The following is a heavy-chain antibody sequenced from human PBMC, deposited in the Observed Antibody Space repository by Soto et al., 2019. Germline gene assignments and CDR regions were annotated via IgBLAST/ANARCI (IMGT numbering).Heavy chain of an antibody. V-gene: IGHV4-39*07. Sequence: PSETLSLTCTVSGGSISSSSYYWGWIRQPPGKGLEWIGTFYYSGSTYYNPSLKSRVTISVDTSKNQVSLKLSSVTAADTAVYYCARTVFPLGGDTAFAGLWGQGTLVTVSS. CDR1: GGSISSSSYY. CDR2: FYYSGST. J-gene: IGHJ4*02. CDR3: ARTVFPLGGDTAFAGL. D-gene: IGHD5-18*01.